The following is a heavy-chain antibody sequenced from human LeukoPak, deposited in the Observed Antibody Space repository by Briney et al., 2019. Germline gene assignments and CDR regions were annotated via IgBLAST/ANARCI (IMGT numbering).Heavy chain of an antibody. D-gene: IGHD3-3*02. CDR3: ATILPVNYYMDV. Sequence: SETLSLTCTVSAGSISNSYWSWIRQPPGKGLESIGYIYYNGHTNYHPSLKSRVTISVDTSKNQFSLNLSSVTAADTAVYYCATILPVNYYMDVWGKGTTVTVSS. J-gene: IGHJ6*03. CDR2: IYYNGHT. V-gene: IGHV4-59*01. CDR1: AGSISNSY.